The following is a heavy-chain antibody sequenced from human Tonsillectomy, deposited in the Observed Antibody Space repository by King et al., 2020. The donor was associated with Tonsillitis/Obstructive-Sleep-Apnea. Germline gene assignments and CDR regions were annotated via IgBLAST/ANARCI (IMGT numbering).Heavy chain of an antibody. CDR1: GFTFSIYG. CDR2: IWYDGSNK. D-gene: IGHD1-26*01. J-gene: IGHJ4*02. Sequence: VQLVESGGGVVQPGRSLRLSCAASGFTFSIYGMHWVRQAPGKGLDWVAFIWYDGSNKYYADSVKGRFTISRDKSKNTLYLQMNSLRAEDTAVYYCARGFSGWDFIDYWGQGTLVTVSS. CDR3: ARGFSGWDFIDY. V-gene: IGHV3-33*01.